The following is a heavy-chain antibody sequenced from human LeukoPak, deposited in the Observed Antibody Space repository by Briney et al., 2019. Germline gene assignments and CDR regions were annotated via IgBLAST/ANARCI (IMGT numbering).Heavy chain of an antibody. D-gene: IGHD6-19*01. Sequence: GRSLRLSCAASGFTFSSHAMHWVRQAPGKGLGWVAFIWADGSDQEYADSVKGRFTISRDNSKKTMYLQMNSLRVEDTAVYYCARDPPGSGWALDYWGQGTLVTVSS. CDR3: ARDPPGSGWALDY. CDR2: IWADGSDQ. V-gene: IGHV3-33*01. CDR1: GFTFSSHA. J-gene: IGHJ4*02.